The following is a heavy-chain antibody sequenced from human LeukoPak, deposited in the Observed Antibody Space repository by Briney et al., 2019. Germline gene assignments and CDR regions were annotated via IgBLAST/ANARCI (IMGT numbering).Heavy chain of an antibody. V-gene: IGHV4-34*01. D-gene: IGHD3-10*01. CDR3: ATPLVGVRGVILAYAFDI. J-gene: IGHJ3*02. CDR2: INHSGST. Sequence: PETLSLTCAVYGGSFSGYYWSWIRQPPGKGLEWIGEINHSGSTNYNPSLKSRVTISVDTSKNQFSLKLSSVTAADTAVYYCATPLVGVRGVILAYAFDIWGQGTMVTVSS. CDR1: GGSFSGYY.